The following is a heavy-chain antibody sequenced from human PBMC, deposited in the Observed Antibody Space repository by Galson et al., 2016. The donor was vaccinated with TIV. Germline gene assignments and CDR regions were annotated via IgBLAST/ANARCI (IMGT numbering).Heavy chain of an antibody. CDR2: IYKSGST. CDR1: GGSISSGRHF. CDR3: ARGQVWAWESWDFFDH. J-gene: IGHJ4*02. Sequence: TLSLTCNVSGGSISSGRHFWSWIRQPAGKGLEWIGRIYKSGSTSYNASLGGRVSISMDTSASQVSLRLISVTAADTAVYFCARGQVWAWESWDFFDHWGPGALVTVSS. D-gene: IGHD1-26*01. V-gene: IGHV4-61*02.